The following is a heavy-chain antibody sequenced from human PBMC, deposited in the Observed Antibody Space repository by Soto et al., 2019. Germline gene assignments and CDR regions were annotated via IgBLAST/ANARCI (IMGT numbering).Heavy chain of an antibody. J-gene: IGHJ5*02. D-gene: IGHD2-15*01. CDR3: ARGDSKQPLLPRGWFDP. V-gene: IGHV4-31*03. CDR2: IYHTEST. CDR1: GGSISTGAYY. Sequence: SETLSLTCTVSGGSISTGAYYWSWIRQHPGKGLELIGYIYHTESTYYNPSLKSRLTISVDTSMNHFSLRLTSVTAADTAVYYCARGDSKQPLLPRGWFDPWRQGTLVTVSS.